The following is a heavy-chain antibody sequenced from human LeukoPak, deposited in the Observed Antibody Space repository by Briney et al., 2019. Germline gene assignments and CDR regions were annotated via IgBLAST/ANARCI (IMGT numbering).Heavy chain of an antibody. Sequence: PGGSLRLSCAASGFTFSSYAMHWVRHAPGKGLEWVAVISYDGSNKYYADSVKGRFTISRDNSKNTLYLQMNSLRAEDTAVYYCASELTPGSGWYGGLDYWGQGTLVTVSS. CDR2: ISYDGSNK. CDR1: GFTFSSYA. V-gene: IGHV3-30*14. J-gene: IGHJ4*02. CDR3: ASELTPGSGWYGGLDY. D-gene: IGHD6-19*01.